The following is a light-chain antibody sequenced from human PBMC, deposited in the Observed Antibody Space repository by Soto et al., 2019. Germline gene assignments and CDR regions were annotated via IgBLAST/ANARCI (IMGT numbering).Light chain of an antibody. V-gene: IGKV1-5*03. J-gene: IGKJ1*01. CDR1: QSISSW. CDR3: QQYNRYSWT. Sequence: DIQMTQSPSTLSASVGDRVTITCRASQSISSWLAWYQKKPGKAPKLLIYKASTLERGVTTRFSGSGSGTEFTLTISGLQSDDFATYYCQQYNRYSWTFGQGTKLEIK. CDR2: KAS.